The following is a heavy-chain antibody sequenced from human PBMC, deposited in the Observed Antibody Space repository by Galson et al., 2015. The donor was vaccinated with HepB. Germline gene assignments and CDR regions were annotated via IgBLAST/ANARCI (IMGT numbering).Heavy chain of an antibody. Sequence: SVKVSCKASGGTFSSYAISWVRQAPGQGLEWMGGIIPNFGTANYAQKFQGRVTSTADESTSTAYMELSSLRSEDTAVYYSAREGKASILGATSFDYWGQGTLVTVSS. D-gene: IGHD1-26*01. CDR2: IIPNFGTA. J-gene: IGHJ4*02. CDR3: AREGKASILGATSFDY. V-gene: IGHV1-69*13. CDR1: GGTFSSYA.